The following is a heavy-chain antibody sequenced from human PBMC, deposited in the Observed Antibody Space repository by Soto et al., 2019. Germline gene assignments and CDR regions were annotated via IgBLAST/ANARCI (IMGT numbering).Heavy chain of an antibody. Sequence: VGSLRLSCAASGFTFSSYSMNWVRQAPGKGLEWVSSISSSSSYIYYADSVKGRFTISRDNAKNSLYLQMNSLRAEDTAVYYCASVAGTEAFDIWGQGTMVTVSS. CDR3: ASVAGTEAFDI. CDR2: ISSSSSYI. CDR1: GFTFSSYS. J-gene: IGHJ3*02. V-gene: IGHV3-21*01. D-gene: IGHD6-19*01.